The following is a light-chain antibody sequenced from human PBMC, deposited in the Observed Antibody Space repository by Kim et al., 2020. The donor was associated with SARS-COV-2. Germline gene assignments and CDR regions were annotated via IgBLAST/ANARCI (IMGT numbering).Light chain of an antibody. CDR3: QVWDGDSDHPHVL. J-gene: IGLJ2*01. V-gene: IGLV3-21*03. CDR1: NIGSKS. Sequence: SYELTQPPSVSVAPGKTTRITCGGNNIGSKSVHWFQQKPGQAPVLVVYDDTDRPSGIPERFSGANSGNTATLTISRVEAGDEADYYCQVWDGDSDHPHVLFGGGTKVTVL. CDR2: DDT.